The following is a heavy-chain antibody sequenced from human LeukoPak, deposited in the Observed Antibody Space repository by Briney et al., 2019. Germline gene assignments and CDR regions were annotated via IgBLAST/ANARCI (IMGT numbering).Heavy chain of an antibody. CDR2: IYHSGST. J-gene: IGHJ4*02. Sequence: SETLSLTCTVSGYSISSGYYWGWIRQPPGKGLEWIGSIYHSGSTYYNPSLKSRVTISVDTSKNQFSLKLSSVTAADTAVYYCAREGTMVRGVMSGLNWGQGTLVTVSS. D-gene: IGHD3-10*01. CDR1: GYSISSGYY. V-gene: IGHV4-38-2*02. CDR3: AREGTMVRGVMSGLN.